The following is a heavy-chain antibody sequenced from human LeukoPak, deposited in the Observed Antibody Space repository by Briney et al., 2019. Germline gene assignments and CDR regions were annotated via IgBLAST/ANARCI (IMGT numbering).Heavy chain of an antibody. V-gene: IGHV1-2*02. D-gene: IGHD6-13*01. CDR3: ARDSPYSSSWYTPPGMDV. CDR2: INPNSGGT. CDR1: GYTFAGYY. J-gene: IGHJ6*02. Sequence: ASVEVSCKASGYTFAGYYMHWVRQAPGQGLEWMGWINPNSGGTNYAQKFQGRVTMTRDTPISTAYMELSRLRSDDTAVYYCARDSPYSSSWYTPPGMDVWGQGTTVTVSS.